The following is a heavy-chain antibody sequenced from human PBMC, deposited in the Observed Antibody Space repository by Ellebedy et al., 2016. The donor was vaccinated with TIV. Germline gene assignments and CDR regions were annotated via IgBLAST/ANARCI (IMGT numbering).Heavy chain of an antibody. V-gene: IGHV3-30*18. D-gene: IGHD1-26*01. CDR3: AKIRAQWEPLDY. J-gene: IGHJ4*02. CDR2: ISDDGSNK. Sequence: GGSLRLXXAASGLTFSSFSIHWVRQAPGKGLEWVAVISDDGSNKYYIDSVKVRFTISRDNSKNTLYLQMNSLRAEDTAVYYCAKIRAQWEPLDYWGQGTLVTVSS. CDR1: GLTFSSFS.